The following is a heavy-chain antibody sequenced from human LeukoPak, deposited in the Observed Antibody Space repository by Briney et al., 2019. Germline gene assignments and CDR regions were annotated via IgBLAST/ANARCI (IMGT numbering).Heavy chain of an antibody. D-gene: IGHD3-10*01. V-gene: IGHV3-48*04. Sequence: SGGSLRLSCAAPGFTFSSYSMNWVRQAPGKGLEWVSYISSSSSTIYYADSVKGRFTISRDNAKNSLYLQMNSLRAEDTAVYYCARGSRGPFDYWGQGTLVTVSS. CDR2: ISSSSSTI. CDR3: ARGSRGPFDY. CDR1: GFTFSSYS. J-gene: IGHJ4*02.